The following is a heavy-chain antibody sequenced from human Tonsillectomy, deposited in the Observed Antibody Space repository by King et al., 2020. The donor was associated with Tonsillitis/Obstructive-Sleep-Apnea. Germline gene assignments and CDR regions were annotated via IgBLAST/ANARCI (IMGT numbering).Heavy chain of an antibody. CDR2: ISSSSSYI. CDR3: AVGLAYCGGDCYSFDY. J-gene: IGHJ4*02. CDR1: GFTFSSYS. D-gene: IGHD2-21*01. Sequence: VQLVESGGGLVKPGGSLRLSCAASGFTFSSYSMNWVRQAPGKGLEWVSSISSSSSYIYYADSVKGRFTISRDNAKNSLYLQMNSLRAKDTAVYYCAVGLAYCGGDCYSFDYWGQGTLVTVSS. V-gene: IGHV3-21*01.